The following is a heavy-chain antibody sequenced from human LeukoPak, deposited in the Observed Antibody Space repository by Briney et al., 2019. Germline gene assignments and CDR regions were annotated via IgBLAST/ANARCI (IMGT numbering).Heavy chain of an antibody. CDR1: GYTFTGYY. D-gene: IGHD3-10*01. CDR2: INPNSGGT. J-gene: IGHJ6*03. Sequence: GASVKVSCKASGYTFTGYYMHWVRQAPGQGLEWMGWINPNSGGTNFAQNFQGRVTMTRDTSISTAYMELSRLRSDDTAVYYCARGVYYGSGSYYLLPYYYYYYMDVWGKGTTVTVSS. CDR3: ARGVYYGSGSYYLLPYYYYYYMDV. V-gene: IGHV1-2*02.